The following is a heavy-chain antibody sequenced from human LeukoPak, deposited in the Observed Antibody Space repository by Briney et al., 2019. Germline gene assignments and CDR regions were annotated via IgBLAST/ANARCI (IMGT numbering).Heavy chain of an antibody. J-gene: IGHJ5*02. CDR1: GFTFSSYW. D-gene: IGHD1-26*01. V-gene: IGHV3-74*01. CDR3: ASHTSGSSPFDP. Sequence: PGGSLRLSCAVSGFTFSSYWMHWVRQAPGKGLVWVSRINSDGSGTSYADSVRGRFTISRDNAKNTLYLQMNSLRAEDTAVYYCASHTSGSSPFDPWGQGTLVTVSS. CDR2: INSDGSGT.